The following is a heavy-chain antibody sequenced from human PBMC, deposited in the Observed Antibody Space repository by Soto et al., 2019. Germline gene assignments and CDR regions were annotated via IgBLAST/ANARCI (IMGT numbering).Heavy chain of an antibody. CDR2: TIPIFGTA. V-gene: IGHV1-69*13. Sequence: GASVKVSCKASGGTFSSYAISWVRQAPGQGLEWMGGTIPIFGTANYAQKFQGRVTITADESTSTAYMELSSLRSEDTAVYYCARENVVVPAAFYYYYGMDVWGQGTTVTVSS. CDR3: ARENVVVPAAFYYYYGMDV. CDR1: GGTFSSYA. D-gene: IGHD2-2*01. J-gene: IGHJ6*02.